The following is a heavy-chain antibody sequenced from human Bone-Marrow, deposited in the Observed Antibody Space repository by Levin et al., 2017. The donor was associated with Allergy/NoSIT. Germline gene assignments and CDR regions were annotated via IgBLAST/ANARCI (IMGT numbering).Heavy chain of an antibody. Sequence: GSGPTLVKPTQTLTLTCSFSGISLNTGGVNGGVGWLRQPPGKALEWLAFIYSNDEKHYSPSLENRLTITRDPSENHVVLTLTNVGPVDTATYFCAHGQMGSGWDRGWFDPWGQGTLVTVSS. CDR3: AHGQMGSGWDRGWFDP. V-gene: IGHV2-5*01. D-gene: IGHD6-19*01. CDR2: IYSNDEK. CDR1: GISLNTGGVNGG. J-gene: IGHJ5*02.